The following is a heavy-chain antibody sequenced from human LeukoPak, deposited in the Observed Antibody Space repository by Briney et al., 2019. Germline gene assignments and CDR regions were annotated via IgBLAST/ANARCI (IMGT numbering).Heavy chain of an antibody. D-gene: IGHD3-10*01. CDR3: ATLWFGNLYGMDV. V-gene: IGHV4-4*07. Sequence: PSETLSLTCTVSGGSINNYYWSWIRQPAGKGLEWIGRIYTSGSTNYNPSLKSRVTMSVDTSKNQFSLKLSSVTAADTAVYYCATLWFGNLYGMDVWGQGTTVTVSS. CDR1: GGSINNYY. CDR2: IYTSGST. J-gene: IGHJ6*02.